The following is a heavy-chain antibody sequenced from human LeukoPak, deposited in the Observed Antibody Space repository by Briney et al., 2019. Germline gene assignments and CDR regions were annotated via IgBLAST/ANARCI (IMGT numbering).Heavy chain of an antibody. CDR3: TRHSPNHYYYYYMDV. V-gene: IGHV3-73*01. Sequence: GGSLKLPCAASGFTFSGSAMHWVRQASGKGLEWVGRIRSIANSYATAYAASVKGRFTISRDDSKNTAYLQMNSLKTEDTAVYYCTRHSPNHYYYYYMDVWGKGTTVTVSS. CDR2: IRSIANSYAT. J-gene: IGHJ6*03. CDR1: GFTFSGSA.